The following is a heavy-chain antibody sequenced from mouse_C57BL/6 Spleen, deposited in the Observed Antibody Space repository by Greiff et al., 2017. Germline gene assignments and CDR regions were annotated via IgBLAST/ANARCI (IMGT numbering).Heavy chain of an antibody. CDR2: IYPGSGST. V-gene: IGHV1-55*01. D-gene: IGHD2-4*01. Sequence: QVQLQQPGAELVKPGASVKMSFKASGYTFTSYWITWVKQRPGQGLEWIGDIYPGSGSTNYNEKFKSKATLTVDTSSSTAYLQLSSLTSEDSAVYYCARRGDYDYDVDYAMDYWGQGTSVTVSS. J-gene: IGHJ4*01. CDR1: GYTFTSYW. CDR3: ARRGDYDYDVDYAMDY.